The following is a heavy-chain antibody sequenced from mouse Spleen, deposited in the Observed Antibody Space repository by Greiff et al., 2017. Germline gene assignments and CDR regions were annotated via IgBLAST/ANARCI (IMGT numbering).Heavy chain of an antibody. CDR2: LDPANGNT. D-gene: IGHD3-2*01. CDR3: APGDSSGVD. V-gene: IGHV14-3*02. CDR1: GFNIKDTY. J-gene: IGHJ3*01. Sequence: VQLKESGAELVKPGASVKLSCTASGFNIKDTYMHWVKQRPEQSLEWIGRLDPANGNTTYEPKFQGQDPVTADTSYNTAYLQLSRLTSEYTAVYYCAPGDSSGVDWGQGTLVTVSA.